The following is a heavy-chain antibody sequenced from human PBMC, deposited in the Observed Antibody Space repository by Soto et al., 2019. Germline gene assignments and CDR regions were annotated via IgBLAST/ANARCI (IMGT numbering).Heavy chain of an antibody. CDR2: IWYDGSNK. Sequence: GGSLRLSCAASGFTFSSYGMHWVRQAPGKGLEWVAVIWYDGSNKYYADSVKGRFTISRDNSKNTLYLQMNSLRAEDTAVYYYARGVREYRHAFDIWGQGTRVTVSS. J-gene: IGHJ3*02. D-gene: IGHD1-1*01. CDR1: GFTFSSYG. V-gene: IGHV3-33*01. CDR3: ARGVREYRHAFDI.